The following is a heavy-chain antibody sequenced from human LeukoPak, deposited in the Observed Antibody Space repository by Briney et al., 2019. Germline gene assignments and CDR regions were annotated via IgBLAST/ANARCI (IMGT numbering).Heavy chain of an antibody. V-gene: IGHV1-18*04. CDR1: GYTFTNYY. CDR3: ARDHGLTTINFDS. Sequence: GASVKVSCKTSGYTFTNYYMHWVRQAPGQGLEWMGWISVYDGNTNYREKFQGRVTMTTDTSTRTAYMEMRNLRSDDTAVYYCARDHGLTTINFDSWGQGTLVTVSS. CDR2: ISVYDGNT. D-gene: IGHD5-24*01. J-gene: IGHJ4*02.